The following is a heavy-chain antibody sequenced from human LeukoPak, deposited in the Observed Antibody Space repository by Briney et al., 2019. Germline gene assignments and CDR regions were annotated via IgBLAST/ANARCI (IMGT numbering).Heavy chain of an antibody. D-gene: IGHD1-26*01. V-gene: IGHV5-51*01. CDR3: GMSGDRVPLQDDVFDV. CDR2: IYPGDSGP. J-gene: IGHJ3*01. CDR1: GCIFISYC. Sequence: GESLKISCKASGCIFISYCIGWVRQMPGEGLEWRGSIYPGDSGPTYSPSFQGQVTISVDKSINTAYLQWSSLQASDTAMYYCGMSGDRVPLQDDVFDVWGQGTMVTVST.